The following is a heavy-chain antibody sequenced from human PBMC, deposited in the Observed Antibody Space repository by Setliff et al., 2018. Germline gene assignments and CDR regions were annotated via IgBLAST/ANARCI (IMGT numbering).Heavy chain of an antibody. D-gene: IGHD6-6*01. J-gene: IGHJ4*02. V-gene: IGHV3-7*01. CDR3: ARVSEYSNYRDF. Sequence: SLRLSCAASGFTFSSLWMSWVRQAPGKGLEWVANINQGGGEQFYVDSVKGRFTISRDNSKNTLSLHMDSLRADDMALYYCARVSEYSNYRDFWGQGSLVTVSS. CDR2: INQGGGEQ. CDR1: GFTFSSLW.